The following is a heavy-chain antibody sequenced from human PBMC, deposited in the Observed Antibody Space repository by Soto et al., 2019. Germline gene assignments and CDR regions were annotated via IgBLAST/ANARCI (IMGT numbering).Heavy chain of an antibody. D-gene: IGHD3-9*01. J-gene: IGHJ4*02. CDR2: IYYSGST. CDR3: ARMGFDWFATYDY. Sequence: ETLSLTCTVSGGSVSSGSYYWSWIRQPPGKGLEWIGYIYYSGSTNYNPSLKSRVTISVDTSKNQFSLKLSSVTAADTAVYYCARMGFDWFATYDYWGQGTLVTVSS. V-gene: IGHV4-61*01. CDR1: GGSVSSGSYY.